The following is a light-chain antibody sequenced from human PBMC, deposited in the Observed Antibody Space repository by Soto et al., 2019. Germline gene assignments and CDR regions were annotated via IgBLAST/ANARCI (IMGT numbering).Light chain of an antibody. Sequence: QSALTQPASVSGSPGQSITISCTGTSSDVGGYNYVSWYQQHPGKAPKLMIYEVSNRPSGVSNRFSGSKSGNTASLTISGLQAEDEADYYCCSYAGSYTLGVFGGGTKLTVL. CDR2: EVS. V-gene: IGLV2-14*01. J-gene: IGLJ3*02. CDR3: CSYAGSYTLGV. CDR1: SSDVGGYNY.